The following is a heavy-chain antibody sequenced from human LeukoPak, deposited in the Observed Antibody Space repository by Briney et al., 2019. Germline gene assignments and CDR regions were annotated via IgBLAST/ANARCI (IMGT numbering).Heavy chain of an antibody. CDR1: GYTLTELS. J-gene: IGHJ4*02. Sequence: GASVKVSCKVSGYTLTELSMHWVRQAPGKGLEWMGGFDPEDGETIYAQKFQGRVTMTEDTSTDTAYMELSSLRSGDTAVYYCATGIHCSSTSCPEPTDYWGQGTLVTVSS. CDR3: ATGIHCSSTSCPEPTDY. D-gene: IGHD2-2*01. CDR2: FDPEDGET. V-gene: IGHV1-24*01.